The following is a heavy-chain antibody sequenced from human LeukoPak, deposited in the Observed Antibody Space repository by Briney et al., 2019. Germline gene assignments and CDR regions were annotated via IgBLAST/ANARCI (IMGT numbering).Heavy chain of an antibody. CDR2: ISGSGGST. CDR1: GFTFSSYA. J-gene: IGHJ4*02. CDR3: AKSYSSGSYYFDY. Sequence: GGSLRLSCAASGFTFSSYAMSWVRQAPGKGLEWVSAISGSGGSTYYADSVKGRFTISRDNSKNTLYLQMNSLRAEDTALYYCAKSYSSGSYYFDYWGQGTLVTVSS. D-gene: IGHD6-19*01. V-gene: IGHV3-23*01.